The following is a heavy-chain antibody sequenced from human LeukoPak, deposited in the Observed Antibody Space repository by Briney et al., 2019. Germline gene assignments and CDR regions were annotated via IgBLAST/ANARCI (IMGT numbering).Heavy chain of an antibody. CDR1: GASISSSSYY. V-gene: IGHV4-39*07. Sequence: SQTLSLTCTVAGASISSSSYYSGWLRQPPWKGLEWIGSIYYSGSTYYNPTLKSRVTISVDTSKTKFSMKLSSVTAADTAVYYRARGYDSKPGSVRCAFDIWGQGTMVTVSS. D-gene: IGHD3-22*01. CDR3: ARGYDSKPGSVRCAFDI. CDR2: IYYSGST. J-gene: IGHJ3*02.